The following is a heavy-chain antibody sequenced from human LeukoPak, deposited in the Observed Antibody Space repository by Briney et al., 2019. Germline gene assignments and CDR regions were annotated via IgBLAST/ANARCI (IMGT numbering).Heavy chain of an antibody. CDR3: ARGNGDYRLGSVSADY. CDR1: EFTFSSYA. J-gene: IGHJ4*02. CDR2: ITRSGATT. Sequence: GGSLRLSCAASEFTFSSYAMSWVRQAPGKGLEWVSIITRSGATTYYADSVKGRFTISRDISKNTLYLYLQMNSLRAEDTAVYYCARGNGDYRLGSVSADYWGQRTLVTVSS. V-gene: IGHV3-23*01. D-gene: IGHD4-17*01.